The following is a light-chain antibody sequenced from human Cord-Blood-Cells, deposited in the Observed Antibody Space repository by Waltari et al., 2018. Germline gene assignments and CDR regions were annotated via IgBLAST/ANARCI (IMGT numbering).Light chain of an antibody. CDR3: QQYNSYRT. CDR2: DAS. CDR1: QSISRW. Sequence: DIQMTQSPSTLSASVGDRVTITCRARQSISRWLAWYQQKPGKAPKLLIYDASSLESGVPTRFSGSGCGTEFTLTISSLQPDYFASYYCQQYNSYRTFGQGTKVEIK. J-gene: IGKJ1*01. V-gene: IGKV1-5*01.